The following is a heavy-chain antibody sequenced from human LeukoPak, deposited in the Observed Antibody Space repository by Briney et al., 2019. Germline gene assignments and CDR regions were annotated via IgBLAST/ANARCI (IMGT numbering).Heavy chain of an antibody. Sequence: PSQTLSLTCTVSGGSISSGSYYRSWIRQPAGKGLEWIGRIYTSGSTNYNPSLKSRVTISVDTSKNQFSLKLSSVTAADTAVYYCARAELYRQIYYYYGMDVWGQGTTVTVSS. CDR2: IYTSGST. CDR3: ARAELYRQIYYYYGMDV. D-gene: IGHD2-2*02. J-gene: IGHJ6*02. V-gene: IGHV4-61*02. CDR1: GGSISSGSYY.